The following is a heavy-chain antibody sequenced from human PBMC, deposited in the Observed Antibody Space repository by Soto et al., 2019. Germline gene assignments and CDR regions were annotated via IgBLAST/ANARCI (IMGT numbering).Heavy chain of an antibody. CDR3: TRARYRTSSSYYYGLDV. J-gene: IGHJ6*02. V-gene: IGHV3-49*04. CDR2: IKSEAYGGTT. D-gene: IGHD6-6*01. Sequence: GGSLRLSCKGSGFTFGDYAISWVRQAPGKGLEWVGFIKSEAYGGTTEYAASAKRRLGISRDDSKSIAYLQMNSLRIEDTAVYYCTRARYRTSSSYYYGLDVWGQGTTVTVSS. CDR1: GFTFGDYA.